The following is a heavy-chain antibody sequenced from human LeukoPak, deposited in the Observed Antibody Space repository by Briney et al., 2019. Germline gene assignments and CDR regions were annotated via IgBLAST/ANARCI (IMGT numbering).Heavy chain of an antibody. D-gene: IGHD5-18*01. J-gene: IGHJ4*02. CDR1: GFTFSNYG. Sequence: PGGSLRLSCAASGFTFSNYGMHWVRQAPGKGLEWVALIWHDGSNKYYADSVKDRFTISRDNSKNTLYLQMNSLRAEDTAVYYCARDRGYTYGHPFDYWGQGTLVTVSS. CDR3: ARDRGYTYGHPFDY. V-gene: IGHV3-33*08. CDR2: IWHDGSNK.